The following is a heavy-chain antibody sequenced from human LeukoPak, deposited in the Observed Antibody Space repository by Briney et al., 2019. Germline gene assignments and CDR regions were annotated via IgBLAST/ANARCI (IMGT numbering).Heavy chain of an antibody. J-gene: IGHJ4*02. Sequence: SVKVSCKASGGTFSSYAISWVRQAPGQGLERMGGIIPIFGTANYAQRFQGRVTMTEDTSTDTAYMELSSLRSEDTAVYYCATEDTAMVNFDYWGQGTLVTVSS. CDR1: GGTFSSYA. CDR3: ATEDTAMVNFDY. D-gene: IGHD5-18*01. CDR2: IIPIFGTA. V-gene: IGHV1-69*06.